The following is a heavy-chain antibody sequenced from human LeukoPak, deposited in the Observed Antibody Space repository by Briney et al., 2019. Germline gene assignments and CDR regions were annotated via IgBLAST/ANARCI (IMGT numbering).Heavy chain of an antibody. J-gene: IGHJ4*02. CDR3: ARKGCFDNCYLFDY. CDR2: INTNNGNT. CDR1: GYTFSTHG. V-gene: IGHV1-18*01. Sequence: GASVKVSCKASGYTFSTHGINWVRQAPGQGLEWMGWINTNNGNTNYAQKFQGRVTMTRDTSTSTAYMELRSLGSDDTAVYYCARKGCFDNCYLFDYWGQGTLVTVSS. D-gene: IGHD1-20*01.